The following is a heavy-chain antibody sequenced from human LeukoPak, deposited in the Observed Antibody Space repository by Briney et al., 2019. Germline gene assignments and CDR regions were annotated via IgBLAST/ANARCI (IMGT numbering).Heavy chain of an antibody. CDR1: GFTFSSYW. CDR2: IKQDGSEK. CDR3: ARGANWLYSNYYYYMDV. J-gene: IGHJ6*03. V-gene: IGHV3-7*01. D-gene: IGHD4-11*01. Sequence: PGGSLRLSYAASGFTFSSYWMSGVRQAPGKGLEWVANIKQDGSEKYYVDSVKGRFTISRDNAKNSLYLQMNSLRAEDTAVYYCARGANWLYSNYYYYMDVWGKGTTVTVSS.